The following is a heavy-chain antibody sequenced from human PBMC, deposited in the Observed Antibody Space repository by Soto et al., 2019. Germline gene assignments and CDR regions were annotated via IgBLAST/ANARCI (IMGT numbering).Heavy chain of an antibody. Sequence: GASVKISCKASGGTFSSYAISWVRQAPGQGLEWMGGIIPIFGTANYAQKFQGRVTITADESTSTAYMELSSLRSEDTAVYYCAVEWGADYQQNGNRWFDPWGQGTMVTVSS. J-gene: IGHJ5*02. D-gene: IGHD2-2*01. CDR3: AVEWGADYQQNGNRWFDP. CDR1: GGTFSSYA. CDR2: IIPIFGTA. V-gene: IGHV1-69*13.